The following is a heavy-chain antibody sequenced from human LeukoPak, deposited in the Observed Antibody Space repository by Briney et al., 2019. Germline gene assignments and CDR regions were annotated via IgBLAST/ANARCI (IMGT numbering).Heavy chain of an antibody. V-gene: IGHV3-23*01. D-gene: IGHD2-2*01. Sequence: GASVKVSCAASGFTFSSYAMSWVRQAPGKGLEWVSAISGSGGSTYYADSVKGRFTISRDNSKNTLYLQMNSLRAEDTAVYYCAKSVCSSTSCYENYFDYWGQGTLVTVSS. CDR3: AKSVCSSTSCYENYFDY. CDR2: ISGSGGST. CDR1: GFTFSSYA. J-gene: IGHJ4*02.